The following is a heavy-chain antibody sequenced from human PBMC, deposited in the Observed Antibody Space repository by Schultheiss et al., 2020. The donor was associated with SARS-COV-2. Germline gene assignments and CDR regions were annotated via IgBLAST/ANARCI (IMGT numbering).Heavy chain of an antibody. J-gene: IGHJ4*02. Sequence: GSLRLSCAASGFPFSNYAMSWIRQPPGKGLEWIGEINHSGSTNYNPSLKSRVTISVDTSKHQFSLRLRSATAADTAVYYCASGVYRFLEWQERDYWGQGTLVTVSS. CDR1: GFPFSNYA. D-gene: IGHD3-3*01. V-gene: IGHV4-34*01. CDR3: ASGVYRFLEWQERDY. CDR2: INHSGST.